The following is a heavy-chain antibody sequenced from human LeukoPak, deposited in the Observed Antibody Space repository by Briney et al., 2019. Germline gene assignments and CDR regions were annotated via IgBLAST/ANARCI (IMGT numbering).Heavy chain of an antibody. Sequence: GGSLRLSCAASGFTFSSYGIHWVRQAPGKGLEGVAFIRYDGSNKYYADSVKGRFTISRDNSKNTLYLQMNSLRAEDTAVYYCAKGSKAVLFTRDYYMDVWGKGTTVTISS. CDR2: IRYDGSNK. J-gene: IGHJ6*03. CDR3: AKGSKAVLFTRDYYMDV. D-gene: IGHD6-19*01. CDR1: GFTFSSYG. V-gene: IGHV3-30*02.